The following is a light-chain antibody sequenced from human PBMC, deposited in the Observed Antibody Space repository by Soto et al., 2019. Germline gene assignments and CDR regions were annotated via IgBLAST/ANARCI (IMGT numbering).Light chain of an antibody. CDR1: QTFVSTY. Sequence: ELVLTQSPGTLSLSPGXRATLSCRASQTFVSTYLAWYQQKPGQAPRLLIYDASNRATGIPDRFSGSGSGPDFTLTISRLEPEDFAVYYCHYYGGSPTFGGGTKVDIK. CDR3: HYYGGSPT. J-gene: IGKJ4*01. CDR2: DAS. V-gene: IGKV3-20*01.